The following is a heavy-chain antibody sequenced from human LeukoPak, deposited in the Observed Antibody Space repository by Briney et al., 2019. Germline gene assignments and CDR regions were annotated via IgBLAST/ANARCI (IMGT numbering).Heavy chain of an antibody. CDR1: GVSINTCCYY. V-gene: IGHV4-61*01. CDR2: KYYSGST. Sequence: PSETLSLTCDVSGVSINTCCYYWTWIRQPPGKGLEWIGYKYYSGSTRYDSSLRSRLTISLDSSKNQFSLRLTSVTAADTAVYYCARGRSYGFDFDSWGPGTLVIVSS. CDR3: ARGRSYGFDFDS. D-gene: IGHD5-18*01. J-gene: IGHJ4*02.